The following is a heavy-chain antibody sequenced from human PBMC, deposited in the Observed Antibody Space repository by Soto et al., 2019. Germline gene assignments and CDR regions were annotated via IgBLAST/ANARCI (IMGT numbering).Heavy chain of an antibody. D-gene: IGHD3-3*01. V-gene: IGHV4-59*08. J-gene: IGHJ4*02. Sequence: PSETLSLTCSFSGGSISNYYWSWIRQPPGKGLEWIGYIHYSGSTKYNPSLKSRVTISADTSKNQFSLKLSSVTAADTAVYYCARGHYDFWSGYFATIDYWGQGTLVTVSS. CDR1: GGSISNYY. CDR3: ARGHYDFWSGYFATIDY. CDR2: IHYSGST.